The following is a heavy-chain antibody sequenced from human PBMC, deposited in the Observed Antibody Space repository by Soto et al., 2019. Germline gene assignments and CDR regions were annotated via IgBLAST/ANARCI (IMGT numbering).Heavy chain of an antibody. CDR2: ISGGGSST. CDR3: AKVPAYDYVWGTYYYFDY. J-gene: IGHJ4*02. D-gene: IGHD3-16*01. CDR1: GFTFSTSA. Sequence: GGSLRDSCAASGFTFSTSAVSVVRQAQGKGLEWVSSISGGGSSTYYADSVKGRFTISRDNSKNTLYLQMNSLRAEDTAVYYCAKVPAYDYVWGTYYYFDYWGLGALVTVSS. V-gene: IGHV3-23*01.